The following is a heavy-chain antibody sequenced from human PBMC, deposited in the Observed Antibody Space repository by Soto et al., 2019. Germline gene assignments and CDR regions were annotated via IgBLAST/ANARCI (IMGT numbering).Heavy chain of an antibody. D-gene: IGHD1-7*01. V-gene: IGHV3-7*04. J-gene: IGHJ6*03. Sequence: EVQLVESGGGLVQPGGSLRLSCAASGFSFSHYCMSWVRQAPGKGLEWVANIKQDGSEKYDVDSVKGRFTISRDNAKNSMFLQMDSLRDEDTAVYYCARVPSTRDIWSYGVGGKYYCYYMDVWGKGTTVTVSS. CDR3: ARVPSTRDIWSYGVGGKYYCYYMDV. CDR1: GFSFSHYC. CDR2: IKQDGSEK.